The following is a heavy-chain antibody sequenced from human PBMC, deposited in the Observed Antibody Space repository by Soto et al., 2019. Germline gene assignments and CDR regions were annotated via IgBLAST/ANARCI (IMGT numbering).Heavy chain of an antibody. J-gene: IGHJ4*02. Sequence: PGGSLRLSCAASGFTFHDYAMQWVRQAPGKGLEWVAGISWTSGTIGYADSVKGRFTISRDNAKNSLYLQMNSLRAEDTALYYCAKGEDRGYSFGPDYWGQGTLVTVSS. D-gene: IGHD5-18*01. V-gene: IGHV3-9*01. CDR3: AKGEDRGYSFGPDY. CDR1: GFTFHDYA. CDR2: ISWTSGTI.